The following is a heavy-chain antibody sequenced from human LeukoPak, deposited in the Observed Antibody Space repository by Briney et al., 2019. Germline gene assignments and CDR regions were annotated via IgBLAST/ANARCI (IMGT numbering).Heavy chain of an antibody. Sequence: GGSLRLSCAASGFTFSSYAMHWVRQAPAKGLEWVAVISYDGSNKYYADSVKGRFTISRDNSKNTLYLQMNSLRAEDTAVYYCARGGVSIVEDFDYWGQGTLVTVSS. J-gene: IGHJ4*02. D-gene: IGHD3-22*01. CDR2: ISYDGSNK. CDR1: GFTFSSYA. CDR3: ARGGVSIVEDFDY. V-gene: IGHV3-30*04.